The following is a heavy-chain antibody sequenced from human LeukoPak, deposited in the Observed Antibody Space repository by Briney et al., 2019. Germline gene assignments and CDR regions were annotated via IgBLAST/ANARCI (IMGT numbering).Heavy chain of an antibody. D-gene: IGHD2-15*01. CDR3: ASSEYCSGGSCSIAVAGSNY. Sequence: PSETLSLTCAVYGGSFSGYYWSWIRQPPGKGLEWIGEINHSGSTNYNPSLKSRVTISVDTSKNQFSLKLSSVTAADTAVYYCASSEYCSGGSCSIAVAGSNYWGQGTLVTVSS. CDR1: GGSFSGYY. V-gene: IGHV4-34*01. J-gene: IGHJ4*02. CDR2: INHSGST.